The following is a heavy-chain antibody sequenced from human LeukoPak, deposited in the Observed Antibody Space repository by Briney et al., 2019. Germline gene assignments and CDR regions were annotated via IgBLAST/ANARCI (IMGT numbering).Heavy chain of an antibody. J-gene: IGHJ4*02. Sequence: PGGSLRLSCVASGFPFRTYGMHWVRQAPGKGLEWVGRIKSKTDGGTPDYAAPVKGRFTISRDDSKNTLYLQMNSLKTEDTAVYYCTTEVDFMVTDMVNSRIYWGQGTLVTVSS. D-gene: IGHD5-18*01. CDR2: IKSKTDGGTP. CDR3: TTEVDFMVTDMVNSRIY. V-gene: IGHV3-15*01. CDR1: GFPFRTYG.